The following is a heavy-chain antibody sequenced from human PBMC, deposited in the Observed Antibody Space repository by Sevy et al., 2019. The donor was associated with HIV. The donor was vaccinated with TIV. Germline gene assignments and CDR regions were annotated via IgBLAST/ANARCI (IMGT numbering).Heavy chain of an antibody. V-gene: IGHV3-33*01. D-gene: IGHD3-3*01. J-gene: IGHJ3*02. CDR3: ARDNNFWSGYYTGQGGAFDI. CDR1: GFTFSSYG. CDR2: IWYDGSNK. Sequence: GGSLRLSCAASGFTFSSYGMHWVRQAPGKGLEWVAVIWYDGSNKYYADSVKGRFTISRDNSKNTLYLQMNSLRAEDMAAYYCARDNNFWSGYYTGQGGAFDIWGQGTMVTVSS.